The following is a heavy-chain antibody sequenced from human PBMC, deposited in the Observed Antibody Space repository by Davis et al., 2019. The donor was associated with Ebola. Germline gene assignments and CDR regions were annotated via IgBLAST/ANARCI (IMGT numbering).Heavy chain of an antibody. CDR1: GYTFTTYG. CDR3: ARAYSVYDHYGMDV. CDR2: ISAYYGTT. J-gene: IGHJ6*02. D-gene: IGHD5/OR15-5a*01. V-gene: IGHV1-18*01. Sequence: AASVKVSCKASGYTFTTYGISWVRQAPGQGLEWMGWISAYYGTTNYAQSLQGRVTMTTDTSTNTAYMEVRSLRSDDTAVYYCARAYSVYDHYGMDVWGQGTTVTVSS.